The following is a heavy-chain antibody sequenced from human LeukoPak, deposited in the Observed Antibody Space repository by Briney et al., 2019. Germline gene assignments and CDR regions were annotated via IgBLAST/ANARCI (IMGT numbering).Heavy chain of an antibody. Sequence: GGSLRLSCAASGFTFSSYGMSWVRQAPGKGLEWVSAISGSGGSTYYADSVKGRFTISRDNSKNTLYLQMNSLRAEDTAVYYCAKVKKYYYDSSGSPRFDYWGQGTLVTVSS. V-gene: IGHV3-23*01. D-gene: IGHD3-22*01. J-gene: IGHJ4*02. CDR1: GFTFSSYG. CDR3: AKVKKYYYDSSGSPRFDY. CDR2: ISGSGGST.